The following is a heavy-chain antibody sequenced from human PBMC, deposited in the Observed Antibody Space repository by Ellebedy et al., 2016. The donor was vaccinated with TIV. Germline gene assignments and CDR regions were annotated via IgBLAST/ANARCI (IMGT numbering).Heavy chain of an antibody. J-gene: IGHJ4*02. Sequence: SGPTLVKPTQTLTLTCTFSGFSLTTSGVGVGWIRQPPGKTLEWLAIIYWDDDKRYIPSLKTTLTITKDTSKNQVLLTITNMDPVDTATYYCALRRLEAAVNWGQGTLVTVSS. CDR2: IYWDDDK. CDR1: GFSLTTSGVG. D-gene: IGHD6-25*01. CDR3: ALRRLEAAVN. V-gene: IGHV2-5*02.